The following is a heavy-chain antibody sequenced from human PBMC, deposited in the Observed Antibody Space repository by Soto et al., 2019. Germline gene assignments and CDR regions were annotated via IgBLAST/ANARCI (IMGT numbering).Heavy chain of an antibody. J-gene: IGHJ5*02. CDR3: ARKDKSGYFNWFDP. D-gene: IGHD3-22*01. V-gene: IGHV5-51*01. Sequence: AGESLKISCRTSGYRFTSYWIAWVRQMPGKGLEWMGIIFPSDSDTRYSPSFQGQVTISADRSTSTVFLQCASLKASDTAVYFCARKDKSGYFNWFDPWGQGTLVTVSS. CDR1: GYRFTSYW. CDR2: IFPSDSDT.